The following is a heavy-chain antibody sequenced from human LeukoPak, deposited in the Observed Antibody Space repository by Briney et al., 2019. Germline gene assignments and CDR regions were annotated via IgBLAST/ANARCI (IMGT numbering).Heavy chain of an antibody. V-gene: IGHV3-23*01. CDR2: ISGSGGST. J-gene: IGHJ6*02. D-gene: IGHD2-2*01. CDR1: GFTFSSYA. CDR3: AKVGPCSSTSCYYYYYYGMDV. Sequence: GGSLRLSCAASGFTFSSYAMSWVRQAPGKGLEWVSAISGSGGSTYYADSVKGRFTISRDNSKNTLYLQMNSLRAGDTAVYYCAKVGPCSSTSCYYYYYYGMDVWGQGTTVTVSS.